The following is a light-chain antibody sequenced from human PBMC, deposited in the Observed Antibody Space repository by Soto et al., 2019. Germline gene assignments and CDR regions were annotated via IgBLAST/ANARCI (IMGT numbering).Light chain of an antibody. CDR2: WAS. CDR1: QNILYSSNSKNY. CDR3: QQYYNSFWT. J-gene: IGKJ1*01. Sequence: DIVMTQSPDSLAVSLGERATINCKSSQNILYSSNSKNYLAWYQHKPGQPPKLIIYWASTRESGVPDRFSGSGSGTDFTLPINSLQPEDVAVYYCQQYYNSFWTFGQGTKVEIK. V-gene: IGKV4-1*01.